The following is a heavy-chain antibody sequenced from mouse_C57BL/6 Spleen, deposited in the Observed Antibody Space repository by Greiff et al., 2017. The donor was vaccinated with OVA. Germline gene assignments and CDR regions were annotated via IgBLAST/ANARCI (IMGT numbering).Heavy chain of an antibody. Sequence: VQLQQPGAELVKPGASVKLSCKASGYTFTSYWMQWVKQRPGQGLEWIGEIDPSDSYTNYNQKFKGKATLTVDTSSSTAYMQISSLTSEDSAVYYCARGAYDGYYDAMDYWGQGTSVTVSS. CDR3: ARGAYDGYYDAMDY. CDR1: GYTFTSYW. J-gene: IGHJ4*01. CDR2: IDPSDSYT. V-gene: IGHV1-50*01. D-gene: IGHD2-3*01.